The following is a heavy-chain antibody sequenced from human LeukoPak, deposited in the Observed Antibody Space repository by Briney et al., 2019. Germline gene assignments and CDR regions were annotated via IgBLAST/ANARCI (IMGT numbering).Heavy chain of an antibody. Sequence: GGSLRLSCAASGFTFSSYAMHWVRQAPGKGPEWVAVISYDGSNKYYADSVKGRFTISRDNSKNTLYLQMNSLRAEDTAVYYCARVRGRTTVTTPFDYWGQGTLVTVSS. J-gene: IGHJ4*02. D-gene: IGHD4-17*01. CDR1: GFTFSSYA. CDR3: ARVRGRTTVTTPFDY. CDR2: ISYDGSNK. V-gene: IGHV3-30-3*01.